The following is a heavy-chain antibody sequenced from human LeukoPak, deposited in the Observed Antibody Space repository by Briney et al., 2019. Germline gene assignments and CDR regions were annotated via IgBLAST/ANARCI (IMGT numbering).Heavy chain of an antibody. J-gene: IGHJ1*01. CDR3: ARMLVAYCGGDCYGAEYFQH. CDR2: IYYSGST. Sequence: SETLSLTCTVSGGSISSYYWSWIRQPPGKGLEWIGYIYYSGSTNYNPSLKSPVTISVDTSKNQFSLKLSSVTAADTAVYYCARMLVAYCGGDCYGAEYFQHWGQGTLVTVSS. D-gene: IGHD2-21*02. CDR1: GGSISSYY. V-gene: IGHV4-59*01.